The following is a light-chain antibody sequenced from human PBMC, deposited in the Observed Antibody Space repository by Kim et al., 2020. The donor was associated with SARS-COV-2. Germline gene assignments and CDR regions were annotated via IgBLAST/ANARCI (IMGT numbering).Light chain of an antibody. CDR2: QAS. Sequence: DIQMTQSPSTLSASVGDRVTITCRASQSISVWLAWYHQKPGKALKLLIYQASSLGSGVPSRFSGSGSGTEFTLTISSLQPDDFGTYYCQQYNSYYAFGQGTKLEIK. V-gene: IGKV1-5*03. CDR3: QQYNSYYA. CDR1: QSISVW. J-gene: IGKJ2*01.